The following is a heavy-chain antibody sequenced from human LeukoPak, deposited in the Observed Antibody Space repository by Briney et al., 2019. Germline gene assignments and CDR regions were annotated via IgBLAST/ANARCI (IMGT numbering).Heavy chain of an antibody. CDR2: INPNSGGT. CDR1: GYPFTGYY. Sequence: ASVKVSCKASGYPFTGYYMHWVRQAPGQGLEWMGWINPNSGGTNYAQKFQGRVTMTRDTSISTAYMELSRLRSDDTAVYYCAPYYYDSSGLGYFDYWGQGTLVTVSS. CDR3: APYYYDSSGLGYFDY. V-gene: IGHV1-2*02. J-gene: IGHJ4*02. D-gene: IGHD3-22*01.